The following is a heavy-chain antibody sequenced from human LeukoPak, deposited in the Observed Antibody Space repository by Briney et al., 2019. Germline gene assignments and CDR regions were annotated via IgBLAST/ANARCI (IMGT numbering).Heavy chain of an antibody. Sequence: PAETLSLTCAVSGGSISSSSYYWGWLRQPPGKGLEWIGSIDYSGSTYSNPCLESRVTISVATSKNQFTLKLSSVTAADTAVYYCARQTRRLVGFFDYWGQGTLVTVSS. J-gene: IGHJ4*02. D-gene: IGHD6-19*01. CDR2: IDYSGST. CDR3: ARQTRRLVGFFDY. CDR1: GGSISSSSYY. V-gene: IGHV4-39*01.